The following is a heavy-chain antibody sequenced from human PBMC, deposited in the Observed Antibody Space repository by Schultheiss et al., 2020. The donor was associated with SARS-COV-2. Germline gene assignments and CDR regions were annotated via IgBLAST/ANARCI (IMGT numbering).Heavy chain of an antibody. CDR1: GGSFSGYY. CDR2: INHSGST. D-gene: IGHD6-6*01. Sequence: SETLSLTCAVYGGSFSGYYWSWIRQPPGKGLEWIGEINHSGSTNYNPSLKSRVTISVDTSKNQFSLKLSSVTAVDTAVYYCARGGDSSSSTVYFWGQGTLVTVSS. J-gene: IGHJ4*02. V-gene: IGHV4-34*01. CDR3: ARGGDSSSSTVYF.